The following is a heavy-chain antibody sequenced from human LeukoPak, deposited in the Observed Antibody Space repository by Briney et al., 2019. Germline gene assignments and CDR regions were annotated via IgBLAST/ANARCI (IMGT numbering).Heavy chain of an antibody. CDR3: VRVRRDIVVVPAAIRGNWFDP. V-gene: IGHV1-18*01. D-gene: IGHD2-2*02. J-gene: IGHJ5*02. CDR1: GYTFTSYG. Sequence: ASVKVSCKASGYTFTSYGISWVRQAPGQGLEWMGWISAYNGNTNYAQKLQGRVTMTTDTSTSTAYMELRSLRSDDTAVYYCVRVRRDIVVVPAAIRGNWFDPWGQGTLVTVSS. CDR2: ISAYNGNT.